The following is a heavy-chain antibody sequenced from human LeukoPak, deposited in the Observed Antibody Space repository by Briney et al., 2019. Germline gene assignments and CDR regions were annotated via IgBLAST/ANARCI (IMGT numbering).Heavy chain of an antibody. J-gene: IGHJ4*02. CDR3: ARTHSGEGY. CDR2: ISYDGSNK. CDR1: GFTFSSYA. V-gene: IGHV3-30-3*01. Sequence: GGSLRLSCAASGFTFSSYAMHWVRQAPGKGLEWVAVISYDGSNKYYADSVKGRFTTSRDNSKNTLYLQMNSLRAEDTAVYYCARTHSGEGYWGQGTLVTVSS. D-gene: IGHD6-19*01.